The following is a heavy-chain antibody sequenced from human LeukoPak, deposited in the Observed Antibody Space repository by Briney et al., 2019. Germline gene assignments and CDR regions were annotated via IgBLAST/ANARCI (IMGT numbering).Heavy chain of an antibody. CDR3: ARYPGSGSYLPSYNWFDP. Sequence: GGSLRLSCAASGFTFSSYWMSWVRQAPGKGLEWVANIKQDGSEKYYVDSVKGRLTISRDNAKNSLYLQMNSLRAEDTAVYYCARYPGSGSYLPSYNWFDPGGQGPLVTVSS. V-gene: IGHV3-7*01. D-gene: IGHD3-10*01. J-gene: IGHJ5*02. CDR1: GFTFSSYW. CDR2: IKQDGSEK.